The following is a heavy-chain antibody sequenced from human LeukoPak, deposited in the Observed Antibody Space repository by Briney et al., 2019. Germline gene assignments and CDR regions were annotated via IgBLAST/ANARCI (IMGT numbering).Heavy chain of an antibody. V-gene: IGHV1-69*13. CDR3: ARAPVGYCSSTSCHPFDY. CDR2: IIPIFGTA. D-gene: IGHD2-2*01. CDR1: GGTFSSYA. J-gene: IGHJ4*02. Sequence: SVKVSCKASGGTFSSYAISWVRQAPGQGLEWMGGIIPIFGTANYAQKFQGRVTITADESTSTAYMELSSLRSEDTAVYYCARAPVGYCSSTSCHPFDYWGQGTLVTVSS.